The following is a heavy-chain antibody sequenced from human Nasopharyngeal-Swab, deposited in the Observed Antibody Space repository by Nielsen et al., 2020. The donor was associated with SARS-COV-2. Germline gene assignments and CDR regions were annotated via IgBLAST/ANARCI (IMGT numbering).Heavy chain of an antibody. CDR3: ATGFAITMVRGVRYYYYGMDV. V-gene: IGHV1-24*01. D-gene: IGHD3-10*01. J-gene: IGHJ6*02. CDR1: GYTLTELS. Sequence: ASVQVSCKVSGYTLTELSMHWVRQAPGKGLEWMGGFDPEDGETIYAQKFQGRVTITEDTSTDTAYMELSSLRSEDTAVYYCATGFAITMVRGVRYYYYGMDVWGQGTTVTVSS. CDR2: FDPEDGET.